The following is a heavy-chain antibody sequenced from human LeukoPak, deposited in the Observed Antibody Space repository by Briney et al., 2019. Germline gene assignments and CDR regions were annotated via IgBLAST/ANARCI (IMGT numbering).Heavy chain of an antibody. Sequence: GGSLRLSCAASGFTFSSYSMNWVRQAPGKGLEWVSYISSSSSTIYYADSVKGRFTISRDNAKNSLYLQMNSLRAEDTAVYYCARAPYPYYGSGSYYPNAFDIWGQGTMVTVSS. V-gene: IGHV3-48*04. D-gene: IGHD3-10*01. J-gene: IGHJ3*02. CDR3: ARAPYPYYGSGSYYPNAFDI. CDR1: GFTFSSYS. CDR2: ISSSSSTI.